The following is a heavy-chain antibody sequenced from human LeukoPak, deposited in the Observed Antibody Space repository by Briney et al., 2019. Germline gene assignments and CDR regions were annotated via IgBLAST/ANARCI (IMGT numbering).Heavy chain of an antibody. V-gene: IGHV3-23*01. Sequence: GGSLRLSCAASGFTFNSFAFTWVRQAPGRGLEWVSAINVRGDATFYAESVRGRFTISRDNSKSTLYLQMNSLRAEDTAVYYCARGYCGGDCPRDDDAFDIWGQGTTVTVSS. CDR1: GFTFNSFA. CDR3: ARGYCGGDCPRDDDAFDI. CDR2: INVRGDAT. J-gene: IGHJ3*02. D-gene: IGHD2-21*02.